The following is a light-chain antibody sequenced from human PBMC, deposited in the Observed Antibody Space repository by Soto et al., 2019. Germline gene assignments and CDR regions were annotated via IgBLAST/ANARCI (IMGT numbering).Light chain of an antibody. Sequence: EIVMTQSPATLSVSPGDGATLSCKASQNVYNNLAWYQQRPGQPPRLLIYDASTRAPGISARFSGSGYGTEFTLTISRLQSEDVAVYFCQQGRSWPLTFGGGTKVEIK. CDR2: DAS. CDR3: QQGRSWPLT. CDR1: QNVYNN. J-gene: IGKJ4*01. V-gene: IGKV3-15*01.